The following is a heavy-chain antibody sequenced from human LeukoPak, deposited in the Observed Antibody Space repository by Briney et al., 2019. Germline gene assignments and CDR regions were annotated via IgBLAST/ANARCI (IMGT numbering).Heavy chain of an antibody. CDR3: AREDYGGNAEAFDI. D-gene: IGHD4-23*01. J-gene: IGHJ3*02. CDR1: GFSFSTYG. V-gene: IGHV3-21*01. CDR2: IGGSGRSI. Sequence: PGGSLRLSCAASGFSFSTYGMNWVRQAPGKGLEWVLSIGGSGRSIYYAGSVKGRFTISRDNAKDSLYLQMNSLRAEDTAVYYCAREDYGGNAEAFDIWGQGTMVTVSS.